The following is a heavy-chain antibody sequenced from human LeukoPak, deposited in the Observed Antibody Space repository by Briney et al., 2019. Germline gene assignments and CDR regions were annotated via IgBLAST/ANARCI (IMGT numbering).Heavy chain of an antibody. Sequence: GGSLRLSCAASGFTFSSYGMHWARQAPGKGLGWVAFIRYEERNKYYADSVTGRFTISRDNSKNTLYLQMNSLRAEDTAVYYCAKAQGSDYPFDYWGQGTLVTVSS. CDR3: AKAQGSDYPFDY. D-gene: IGHD4-17*01. CDR2: IRYEERNK. CDR1: GFTFSSYG. J-gene: IGHJ4*02. V-gene: IGHV3-30*02.